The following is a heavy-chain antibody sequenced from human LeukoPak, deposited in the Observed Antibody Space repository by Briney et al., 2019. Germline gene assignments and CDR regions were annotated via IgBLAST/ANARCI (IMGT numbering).Heavy chain of an antibody. CDR2: INPSGGST. D-gene: IGHD4-17*01. V-gene: IGHV1-46*01. CDR1: GYTFTSYY. J-gene: IGHJ6*02. CDR3: ARESSVTNDYYYYYGMDV. Sequence: GASVKVSCKASGYTFTSYYMHWVRQAPGQGLEWMGIINPSGGSTSYAQKFQGRVTMTRDTSTSTVYMELSSLRSEDTAVYYCARESSVTNDYYYYYGMDVWGQGTTVTVSS.